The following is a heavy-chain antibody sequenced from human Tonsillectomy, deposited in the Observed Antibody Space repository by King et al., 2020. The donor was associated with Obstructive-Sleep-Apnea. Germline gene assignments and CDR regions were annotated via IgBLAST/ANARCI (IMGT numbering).Heavy chain of an antibody. V-gene: IGHV1-8*01. CDR3: ARGSSRSFDI. D-gene: IGHD6-13*01. CDR2: RNPNSGNT. Sequence: VQLVESGAEVQKPGASVKVSCKASGYTCSSAEIHWVRQAPGQGLEWMGWRNPNSGNTAYVKKFQGRVTMTRNPSINTAYMELSSLRSTDTAVYFCARGSSRSFDIWGQGTLVTVS. J-gene: IGHJ4*02. CDR1: GYTCSSAE.